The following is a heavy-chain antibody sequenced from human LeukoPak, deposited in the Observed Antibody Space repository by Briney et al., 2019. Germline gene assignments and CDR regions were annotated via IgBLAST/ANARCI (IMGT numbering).Heavy chain of an antibody. D-gene: IGHD2-15*01. CDR3: ARVKVRFCSGGSCYYEYYFDY. Sequence: GGSLRLSCAATGFTFSNYWMHWVRQAPGKGLVWVSHINSDGSSTSYADSVKGRFTISRDNAENTLYLQMNTLRAEDTAVYYCARVKVRFCSGGSCYYEYYFDYWGQGTLVTVSS. V-gene: IGHV3-74*01. CDR1: GFTFSNYW. J-gene: IGHJ4*02. CDR2: INSDGSST.